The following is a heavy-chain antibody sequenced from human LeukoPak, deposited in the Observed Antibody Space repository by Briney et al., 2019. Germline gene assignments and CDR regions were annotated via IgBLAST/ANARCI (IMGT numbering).Heavy chain of an antibody. V-gene: IGHV1-69*06. CDR1: GGTFSSYA. CDR3: ARGRFGKYFGDYAFERYYFDY. Sequence: ASVKVSCKASGGTFSSYAISWVRQAPGQGLEWMGGIIPIFGTANYAQKFQGRVTITADKSTSTAYMELSSLRSEDTAVYYCARGRFGKYFGDYAFERYYFDYWGQGTLVTVSS. J-gene: IGHJ4*02. CDR2: IIPIFGTA. D-gene: IGHD4-17*01.